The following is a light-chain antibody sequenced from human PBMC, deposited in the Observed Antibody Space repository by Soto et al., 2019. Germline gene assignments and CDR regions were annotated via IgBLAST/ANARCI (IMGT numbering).Light chain of an antibody. V-gene: IGLV2-14*01. CDR3: SSYTSSSTLEGV. CDR2: EVS. J-gene: IGLJ1*01. CDR1: SSDVGGYNY. Sequence: QSLLTQPASVSGSPGQSITISCTGTSSDVGGYNYVSWYQQHPGKAPKLMIYEVSNRPSGVFNRFSGSKSGNTASLTISGLQAEDEADYYCSSYTSSSTLEGVFGTGTKVTVL.